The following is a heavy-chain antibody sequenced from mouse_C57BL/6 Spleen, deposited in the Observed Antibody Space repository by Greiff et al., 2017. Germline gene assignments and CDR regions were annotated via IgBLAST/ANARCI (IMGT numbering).Heavy chain of an antibody. Sequence: VQLQESDAELVKPGASVKISCKVSGYTFTDHTIHWMKQRPEQGLEWIGYIYPRDGSTKYNEKFKGKATLTADKSSSTAYMQLNSLTSEDSAVYFCARGGYGSSYSAWFAYWGQGTLVTVSA. J-gene: IGHJ3*01. D-gene: IGHD1-1*01. CDR1: GYTFTDHT. V-gene: IGHV1-78*01. CDR2: IYPRDGST. CDR3: ARGGYGSSYSAWFAY.